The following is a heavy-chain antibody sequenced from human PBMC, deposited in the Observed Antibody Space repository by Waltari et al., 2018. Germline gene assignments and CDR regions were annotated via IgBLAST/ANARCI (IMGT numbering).Heavy chain of an antibody. J-gene: IGHJ4*02. D-gene: IGHD2-8*02. V-gene: IGHV3-33*06. Sequence: QVQLVESGGGVVQPGRSLGLSCAASGFTFSRYSMHRVRQAPGKGLEWVAVIWYDGSYKFYADSVKGRFSISRDNPKNTLHLQMDSLRAEDSAIYYCAKDGSASRLVRYYLDSWGPGTLVTVSS. CDR3: AKDGSASRLVRYYLDS. CDR1: GFTFSRYS. CDR2: IWYDGSYK.